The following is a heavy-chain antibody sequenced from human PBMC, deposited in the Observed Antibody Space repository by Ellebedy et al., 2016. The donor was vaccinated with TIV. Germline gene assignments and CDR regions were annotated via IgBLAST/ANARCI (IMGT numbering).Heavy chain of an antibody. J-gene: IGHJ4*02. CDR1: GDSVSSNSAA. CDR3: SRHTDYALDY. V-gene: IGHV6-1*01. Sequence: SETLSLTCAISGDSVSSNSAAWNWIRQSPSRGLEWLGRTYYRSKWYNDYAESVKSRININADTSKNQFSLQLNSVTPDDTAVYYCSRHTDYALDYWGQGALVTVSS. D-gene: IGHD4-17*01. CDR2: TYYRSKWYN.